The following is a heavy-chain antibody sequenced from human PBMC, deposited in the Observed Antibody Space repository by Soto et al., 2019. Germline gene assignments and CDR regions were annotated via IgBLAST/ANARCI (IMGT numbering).Heavy chain of an antibody. D-gene: IGHD3-10*01. J-gene: IGHJ4*02. V-gene: IGHV3-23*01. Sequence: PGGSLRLSCTASGFTFRSYAMNWVRQAPGKGPEWVSGISGSGDSTFHANSVKGRFTISRDNSKNTLYLQLNSLRAEDTAVYYCAKGYGAGHSPFYYWGQGTLVTVAS. CDR3: AKGYGAGHSPFYY. CDR1: GFTFRSYA. CDR2: ISGSGDST.